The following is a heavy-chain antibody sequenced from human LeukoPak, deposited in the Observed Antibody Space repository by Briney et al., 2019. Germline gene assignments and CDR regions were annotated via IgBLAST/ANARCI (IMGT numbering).Heavy chain of an antibody. CDR3: ASSGSYRFDY. CDR1: GVTFSNYA. D-gene: IGHD1-26*01. CDR2: ISNSGDAT. V-gene: IGHV3-23*01. J-gene: IGHJ4*02. Sequence: GGSLRLSCAASGVTFSNYAMSWVRQAPGKGLEWVSTISNSGDATYYADSVKGRFTISRDNSKNSLYLQMNSLRDEDTAVYYCASSGSYRFDYWGQGTLVTVSS.